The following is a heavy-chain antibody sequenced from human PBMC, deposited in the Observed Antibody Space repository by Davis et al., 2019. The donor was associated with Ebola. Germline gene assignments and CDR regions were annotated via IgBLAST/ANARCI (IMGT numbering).Heavy chain of an antibody. V-gene: IGHV3-53*05. CDR3: ARYPYCSSTSCRNYYYYGMDV. D-gene: IGHD2-2*01. CDR2: IYTGGIT. Sequence: GESLKISCAVSGFADSDNYMNWVRQAPGKGLEWVSVIYTGGITYSADSVKGRFTISRDNSKNTLYLQMNSLRAEDTAVYYCARYPYCSSTSCRNYYYYGMDVWGQGTTVTVSS. CDR1: GFADSDNY. J-gene: IGHJ6*02.